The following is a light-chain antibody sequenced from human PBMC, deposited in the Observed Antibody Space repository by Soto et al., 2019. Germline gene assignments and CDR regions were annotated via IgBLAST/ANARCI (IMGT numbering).Light chain of an antibody. Sequence: QSALTQPASVSGSPGQSITISCTGTSSDVGGYNYVSWYQQHPGKAPKLMIYEVSNRPSGVSNRFSGSKSGNTASLTISGIQADDEADYCCSSYTGSSTLVFGGGTKLTVL. CDR3: SSYTGSSTLV. V-gene: IGLV2-14*01. CDR2: EVS. J-gene: IGLJ3*02. CDR1: SSDVGGYNY.